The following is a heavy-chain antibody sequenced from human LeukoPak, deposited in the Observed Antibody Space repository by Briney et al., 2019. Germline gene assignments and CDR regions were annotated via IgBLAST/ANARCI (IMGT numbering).Heavy chain of an antibody. CDR3: AKGAYGAWGYFDY. Sequence: GGSLRLSYAVSGFTFSTYAMNWVRQAPGEGLEWVSAISGSGGSTYYADSVKGRFTVSRDNARNTLFLQMHSLRAEDTAVYYCAKGAYGAWGYFDYWGQGTLVTVSS. V-gene: IGHV3-23*01. J-gene: IGHJ4*02. D-gene: IGHD4-17*01. CDR1: GFTFSTYA. CDR2: ISGSGGST.